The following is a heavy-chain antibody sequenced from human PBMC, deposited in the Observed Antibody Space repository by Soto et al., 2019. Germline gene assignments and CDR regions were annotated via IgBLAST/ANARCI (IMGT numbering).Heavy chain of an antibody. CDR1: GYTFTSYG. J-gene: IGHJ4*02. Sequence: QVNLVQSGAEVRKPGASVKVSCKGSGYTFTSYGIAWVRQAPGQGLEWMGWISAHNDNTNYAQTVQGRVTVTRDTSTSTAYMELRHLRSDDTAVYYCARGRYGDYWGQGALVTVSS. V-gene: IGHV1-18*01. CDR2: ISAHNDNT. CDR3: ARGRYGDY. D-gene: IGHD1-1*01.